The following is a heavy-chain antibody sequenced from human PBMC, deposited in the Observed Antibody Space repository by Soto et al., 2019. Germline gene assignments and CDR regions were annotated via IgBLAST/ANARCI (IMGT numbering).Heavy chain of an antibody. Sequence: QVQLVESGGGVVQPGRSLRLSCAASGFTFSSYAMHWVRQAPGKGLEWVAVISYDGSNKYYADSVKGRFTISRDNSKNTLYLQMNSLRAEDTAVYYCARDSSGYYYDAFDIWGKGTMVTVSS. CDR3: ARDSSGYYYDAFDI. V-gene: IGHV3-30-3*01. CDR1: GFTFSSYA. J-gene: IGHJ3*02. CDR2: ISYDGSNK. D-gene: IGHD3-22*01.